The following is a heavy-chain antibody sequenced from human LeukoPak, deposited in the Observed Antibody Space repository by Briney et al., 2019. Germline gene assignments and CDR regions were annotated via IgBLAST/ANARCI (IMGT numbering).Heavy chain of an antibody. CDR3: ARSVYYDSSGYYDELVGYFDY. Sequence: PSETLSLTCTVSGGSISSSSYYWGWIRQPPGKGLEGIGSIYYSGSTYYNPSLKSRVTISVDTSKNQFSLKLSSVTAADTAVYYCARSVYYDSSGYYDELVGYFDYWGQGTLVTVSS. V-gene: IGHV4-39*01. J-gene: IGHJ4*02. D-gene: IGHD3-22*01. CDR1: GGSISSSSYY. CDR2: IYYSGST.